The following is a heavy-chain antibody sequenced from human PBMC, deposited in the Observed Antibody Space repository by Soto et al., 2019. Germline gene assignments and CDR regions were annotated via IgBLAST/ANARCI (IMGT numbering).Heavy chain of an antibody. Sequence: GGSLRLSCAASGFTFSSYAMSWVRQAPGKGLEWVSVISGTGGSTYYADSVKGRFTISRDNSKNTLYVQMNSLRADDTAVYYCAKSGPTSQYYCYGMDVWGQGTTVTVSS. J-gene: IGHJ6*02. D-gene: IGHD3-10*01. V-gene: IGHV3-23*01. CDR2: ISGTGGST. CDR1: GFTFSSYA. CDR3: AKSGPTSQYYCYGMDV.